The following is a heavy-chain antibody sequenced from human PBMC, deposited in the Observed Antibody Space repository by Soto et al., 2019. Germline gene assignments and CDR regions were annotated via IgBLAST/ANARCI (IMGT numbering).Heavy chain of an antibody. CDR1: GGTFSSYA. D-gene: IGHD2-2*01. CDR2: IIPIFGTA. V-gene: IGHV1-69*12. J-gene: IGHJ6*02. CDR3: ARHVPAARYYYGMDV. Sequence: QVQLVESGAEVKKPGSSVKVSCKASGGTFSSYAISWVHLAPGQGLKWMGGIIPIFGTANYAQKFQGRVTITADESTSTAYMELSSLRSEDTAVYYCARHVPAARYYYGMDVWGQGTTVTVSS.